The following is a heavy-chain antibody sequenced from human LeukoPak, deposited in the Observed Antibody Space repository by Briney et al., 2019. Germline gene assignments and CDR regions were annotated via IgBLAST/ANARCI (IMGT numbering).Heavy chain of an antibody. Sequence: GGSLRLSCAASGFTFSSYGMHWVRQAPGKGLEWVAVISYDGSNKYYADPVKGRFTISRDNSKNTLYLQMNSLRAEDTAVYYCAKARYYYDSSGPDYWGQGTLVTVSS. J-gene: IGHJ4*02. CDR2: ISYDGSNK. V-gene: IGHV3-30*18. CDR1: GFTFSSYG. CDR3: AKARYYYDSSGPDY. D-gene: IGHD3-22*01.